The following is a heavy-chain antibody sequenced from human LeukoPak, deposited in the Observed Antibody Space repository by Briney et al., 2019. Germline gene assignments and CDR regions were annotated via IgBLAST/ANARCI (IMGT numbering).Heavy chain of an antibody. D-gene: IGHD4-23*01. CDR3: ARQPRGTVVFDY. CDR2: IYPGDSDT. J-gene: IGHJ4*02. V-gene: IGHV5-51*01. CDR1: GYRFTNYW. Sequence: GESLKISCKGFGYRFTNYWIGWVRQMPGKGLEWMGIIYPGDSDTRYSPSFQGQVTISADKSVSTAYLQWSSLKASDSAMYYCARQPRGTVVFDYWGQGTLVTVSS.